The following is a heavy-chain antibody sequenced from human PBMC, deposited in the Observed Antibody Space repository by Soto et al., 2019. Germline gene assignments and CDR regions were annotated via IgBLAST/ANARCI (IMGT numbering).Heavy chain of an antibody. Sequence: VQLVKSGAEVKKPGSSVKVSCKASGGTFSSYAISWVRQAPGQGLEWLGGIVPIMGAAQYADQFRARVNILADAFTSSAYLELSSRRSDDTAVYYCETGKPRETRLGGNIVVPNADGFDCWPLGTMVNASS. CDR1: GGTFSSYA. V-gene: IGHV1-69*01. CDR3: ETGKPRETRLGGNIVVPNADGFDC. D-gene: IGHD3-16*01. J-gene: IGHJ3*01. CDR2: IVPIMGAA.